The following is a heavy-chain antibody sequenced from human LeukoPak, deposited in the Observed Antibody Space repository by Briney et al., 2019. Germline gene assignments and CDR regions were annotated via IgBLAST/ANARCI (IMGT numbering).Heavy chain of an antibody. CDR3: ARGPSNSSSSWYSGDY. D-gene: IGHD6-13*01. Sequence: SETLSLTCTVSGGSISGYYWNWIRQPAGKGLEWIGRIYSTGDTNYNPSLKSRVTMSVDTSKNQFSLKLSSVTAADTAVYYCARGPSNSSSSWYSGDYWGQGTLVTVSS. CDR2: IYSTGDT. CDR1: GGSISGYY. V-gene: IGHV4-4*07. J-gene: IGHJ4*02.